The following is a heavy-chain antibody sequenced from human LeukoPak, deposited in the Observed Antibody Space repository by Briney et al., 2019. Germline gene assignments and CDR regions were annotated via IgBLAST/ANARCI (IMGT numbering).Heavy chain of an antibody. D-gene: IGHD3-22*01. Sequence: GAFLQICCKCSGYIFTSYWIGGGRQLPGKGLEWMGIIYPGASDTTSSPSFQGQVTISADKFISTAYLQWTSLKASYTAMYYCARSDYETSGYYSHWGQGTLVTVSS. J-gene: IGHJ4*02. CDR3: ARSDYETSGYYSH. CDR1: GYIFTSYW. V-gene: IGHV5-51*01. CDR2: IYPGASDT.